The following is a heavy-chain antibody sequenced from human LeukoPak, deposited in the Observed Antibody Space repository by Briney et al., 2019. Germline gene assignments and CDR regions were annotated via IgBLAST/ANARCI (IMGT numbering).Heavy chain of an antibody. CDR2: ISGSGGST. D-gene: IGHD5-18*01. CDR1: GFTFSSYS. V-gene: IGHV3-23*01. Sequence: GGSLRLSCAASGFTFSSYSMSWVRQAPGKGLEWVSAISGSGGSTYYADSVKGRFTISRDNSKNTLYLQMNSLRAEDTAVYYCARQQLWYYYYYYMDVWGKGTTVTISS. CDR3: ARQQLWYYYYYYMDV. J-gene: IGHJ6*03.